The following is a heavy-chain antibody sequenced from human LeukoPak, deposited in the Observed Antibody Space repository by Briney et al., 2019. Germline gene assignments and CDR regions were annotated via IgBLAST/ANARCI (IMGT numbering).Heavy chain of an antibody. CDR3: AKDYYDSSGYRTYYFDY. D-gene: IGHD3-22*01. Sequence: GGSLRLSCAASGFTFSSYAMSWVRQAPGKGLEWVSAISGSGGSTYYADSVKGRFTISRDNSKNTLYLQMNSLRAEDTALYYCAKDYYDSSGYRTYYFDYWGQGTLVTVSS. CDR2: ISGSGGST. J-gene: IGHJ4*02. V-gene: IGHV3-23*01. CDR1: GFTFSSYA.